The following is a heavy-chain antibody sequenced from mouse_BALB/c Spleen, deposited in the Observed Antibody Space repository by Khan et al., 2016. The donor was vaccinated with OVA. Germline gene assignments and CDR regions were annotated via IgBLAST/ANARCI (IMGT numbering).Heavy chain of an antibody. CDR1: GYTFSSYW. J-gene: IGHJ3*01. CDR2: ILPGSGST. D-gene: IGHD1-1*01. CDR3: ARGNYYGSSSWFGY. V-gene: IGHV1-9*01. Sequence: QVQLQQSGAELMKPGASVKISCKATGYTFSSYWIEWVKQRPGHGLEWIGEILPGSGSTNYNEKFKGKATFTADTSSTTAYMQLSSLTSEDSAVYYCARGNYYGSSSWFGYWGQGTLVTVS.